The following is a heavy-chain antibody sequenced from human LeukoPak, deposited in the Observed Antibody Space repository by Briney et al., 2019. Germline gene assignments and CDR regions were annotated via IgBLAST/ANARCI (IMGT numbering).Heavy chain of an antibody. Sequence: ASVKVSCKASGYTFTSYDINWVRQATGQGLEWMGWMNPNSGNTGYAQKFQGRVTMTRNTSISTAYMELSSLRSEDTAVYYCARVGYCSSTSCYGYNWFDPWGQGTLVTVPS. CDR1: GYTFTSYD. CDR2: MNPNSGNT. J-gene: IGHJ5*02. CDR3: ARVGYCSSTSCYGYNWFDP. D-gene: IGHD2-2*03. V-gene: IGHV1-8*01.